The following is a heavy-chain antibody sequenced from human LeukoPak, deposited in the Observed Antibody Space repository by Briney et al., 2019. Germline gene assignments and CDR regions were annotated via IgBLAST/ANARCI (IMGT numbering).Heavy chain of an antibody. CDR1: GFTYSSYG. Sequence: GGSLRLSCAASGFTYSSYGMHWVRQAPGKGLEWVAFIRYDGNEKYYGDSVTGRFTISRDNAKNSLYLQMNSLRAEDTAVYYCARDIGEFGELDAFDIWGQGTMVTVSS. V-gene: IGHV3-30*02. D-gene: IGHD3-10*01. CDR2: IRYDGNEK. J-gene: IGHJ3*02. CDR3: ARDIGEFGELDAFDI.